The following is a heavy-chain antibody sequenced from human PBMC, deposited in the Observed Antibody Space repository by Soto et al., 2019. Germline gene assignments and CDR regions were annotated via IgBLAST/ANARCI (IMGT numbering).Heavy chain of an antibody. Sequence: QVQLQESGPGLVKPSETLSLTCTVSGGSITRGGYYWSWIRQHPGKGLGWIGYFYNSGTTYYNPSLKSRVTISVDTSKNKFSLKLTSVTAADTAVYYCARDPAPWGQGTLVTVSS. V-gene: IGHV4-31*03. CDR3: ARDPAP. J-gene: IGHJ5*02. CDR2: FYNSGTT. CDR1: GGSITRGGYY.